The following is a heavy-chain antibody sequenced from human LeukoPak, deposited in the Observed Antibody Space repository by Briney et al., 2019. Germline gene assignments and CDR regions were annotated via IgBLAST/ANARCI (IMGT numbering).Heavy chain of an antibody. J-gene: IGHJ3*02. D-gene: IGHD3-3*01. CDR2: IYYSGST. Sequence: SETLSLTCAVSGYSISSGYYWGWIRHPPGKGLEWIGSIYYSGSTYYNPSLKSRVTISVDTSKNQFSLKLSSVTAADTAVYYCARHRPIFGVVIHNDAFDIWGQGTMVTVSS. CDR3: ARHRPIFGVVIHNDAFDI. CDR1: GYSISSGYY. V-gene: IGHV4-38-2*01.